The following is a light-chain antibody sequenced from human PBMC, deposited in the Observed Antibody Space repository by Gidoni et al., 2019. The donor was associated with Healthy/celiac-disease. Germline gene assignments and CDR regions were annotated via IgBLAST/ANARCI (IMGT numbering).Light chain of an antibody. Sequence: EIVMTQSPATLSVSPGERATLSCRASQSVSSNLAWYQQKPGQAPRLLIYGASTRATVIPARFSGSGSGTEFTLTISSLQSEDFAVYYCQQYNNWPSITFGQXTRLEIE. CDR3: QQYNNWPSIT. V-gene: IGKV3-15*01. CDR2: GAS. CDR1: QSVSSN. J-gene: IGKJ5*01.